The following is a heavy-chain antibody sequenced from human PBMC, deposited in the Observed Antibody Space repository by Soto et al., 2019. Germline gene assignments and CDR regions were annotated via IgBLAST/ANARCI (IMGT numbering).Heavy chain of an antibody. J-gene: IGHJ6*02. CDR3: ARGILGYCSSTSCHTWGYYYYYGMDV. D-gene: IGHD2-2*02. CDR1: GYTFTGYY. V-gene: IGHV1-2*04. CDR2: INPNSGGT. Sequence: AAVKVSCKASGYTFTGYYMHWVRQAPGQGLEWMGWINPNSGGTNYAQKFQGWVTMTRDTSISTAYMELSRLRSDDTAVYYCARGILGYCSSTSCHTWGYYYYYGMDVWGQGTTVTVSS.